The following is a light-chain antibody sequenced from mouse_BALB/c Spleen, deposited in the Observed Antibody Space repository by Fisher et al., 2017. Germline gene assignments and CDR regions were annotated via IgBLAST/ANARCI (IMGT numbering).Light chain of an antibody. CDR2: DTS. V-gene: IGKV4-55*01. J-gene: IGKJ4*01. Sequence: IVLTQSTAIMSASPGEKVTMTCSASSSVSYMYWYQQKPGSSPRLLIYDTSNLASGVPARFSGSGSGTSYSLTISSMEAEDAATYYCQQWSSNPPTFGSGTKLEIK. CDR1: SSVSY. CDR3: QQWSSNPPT.